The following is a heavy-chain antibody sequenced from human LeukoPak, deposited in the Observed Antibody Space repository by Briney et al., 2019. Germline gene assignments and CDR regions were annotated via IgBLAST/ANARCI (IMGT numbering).Heavy chain of an antibody. Sequence: GGSLRLSCAASGFTFSSYAMSWVRQAPGKGLEWVSAISGSGGSTYYADSVKGRFTISRDNSKNTLYLQMNSLRAEDTAVYYCAKDPYDSWSGYSRDYYFDYWGQGTLVTVSS. CDR1: GFTFSSYA. CDR2: ISGSGGST. D-gene: IGHD3-3*01. CDR3: AKDPYDSWSGYSRDYYFDY. J-gene: IGHJ4*02. V-gene: IGHV3-23*01.